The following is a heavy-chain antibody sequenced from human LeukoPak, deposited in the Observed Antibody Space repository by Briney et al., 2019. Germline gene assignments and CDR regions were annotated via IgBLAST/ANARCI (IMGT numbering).Heavy chain of an antibody. CDR1: GFTFNSYE. V-gene: IGHV3-48*03. D-gene: IGHD3-10*02. CDR2: ISSSGSTI. CDR3: AELGITMIGGV. Sequence: GGSLTLSCSASGFTFNSYEMIWVRQAPGKGREWVSYISSSGSTIYYADSVKGRFTISRDNAKNSLYLQMDSLRAEDTAVYYCAELGITMIGGVCGEGTTVTISS. J-gene: IGHJ6*02.